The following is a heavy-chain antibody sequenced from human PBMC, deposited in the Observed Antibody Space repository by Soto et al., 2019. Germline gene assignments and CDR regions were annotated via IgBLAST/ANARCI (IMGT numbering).Heavy chain of an antibody. CDR3: ARVSGSYYYGMDV. J-gene: IGHJ6*02. CDR1: GGSISSSNW. CDR2: IYHSGST. Sequence: TLSLTCAVSGGSISSSNWWSCVRQPPGKGLEWIGEIYHSGSTNYNPSLKSRVTISVDKSKNQFSLKLSSVTSADLAVFYCARVSGSYYYGMDVWGQGTTVTVSS. D-gene: IGHD1-26*01. V-gene: IGHV4-4*02.